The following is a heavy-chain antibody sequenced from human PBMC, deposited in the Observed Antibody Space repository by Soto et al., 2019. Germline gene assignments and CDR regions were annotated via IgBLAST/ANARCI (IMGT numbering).Heavy chain of an antibody. CDR1: GFTFSSYG. CDR2: IWYDGSNK. Sequence: GESLKISCAASGFTFSSYGMHWVRQAPGKGLEWVAVIWYDGSNKYYADSVKGRFTISRDNSKNTLYLQMNSLRAEDTAVYYCARDLRGFFDYWGQGTLVTVSS. V-gene: IGHV3-33*01. J-gene: IGHJ4*02. CDR3: ARDLRGFFDY.